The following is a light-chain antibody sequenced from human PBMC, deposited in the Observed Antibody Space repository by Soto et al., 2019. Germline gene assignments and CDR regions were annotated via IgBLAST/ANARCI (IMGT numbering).Light chain of an antibody. CDR1: QGISNY. Sequence: DIQMTQSPSSLSASVGDRVTITCRASQGISNYLVWYQQKPGKVPKLLIYAASTLQSGVPSRFSGSVSGTDFTLAISSLQPEDVATYYCQYYNGAPWTFGQGTKVVIK. CDR3: QYYNGAPWT. J-gene: IGKJ1*01. V-gene: IGKV1-27*01. CDR2: AAS.